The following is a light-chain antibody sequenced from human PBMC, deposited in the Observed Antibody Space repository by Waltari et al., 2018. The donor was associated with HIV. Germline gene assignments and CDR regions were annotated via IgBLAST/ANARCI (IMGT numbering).Light chain of an antibody. CDR2: SNN. Sequence: QSVLTQPPSASGPPGQRVTISCSGRRSNIGSNTVNWYQQLPGTAPKLLIYSNNQRPSGVPDRFSGSKSGTSASLAISGLQSEDEADYYCAAWDDSLNGVVFGGGTKLTVL. CDR3: AAWDDSLNGVV. J-gene: IGLJ2*01. V-gene: IGLV1-44*01. CDR1: RSNIGSNT.